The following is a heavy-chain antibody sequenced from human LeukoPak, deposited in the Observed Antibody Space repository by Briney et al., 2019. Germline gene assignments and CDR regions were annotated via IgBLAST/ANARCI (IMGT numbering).Heavy chain of an antibody. D-gene: IGHD2-2*01. CDR1: GFTFSSYG. CDR2: IWYDGSNK. Sequence: GGSLRLSCAASGFTFSSYGMHWVRQAPGKGLEWVAVIWYDGSNKYYADSVKGRFTISRDNAKNSLYLQMNSLRAEDTAVYYCARDGGSAMPFDYWGQGTLVTVSS. CDR3: ARDGGSAMPFDY. J-gene: IGHJ4*02. V-gene: IGHV3-33*01.